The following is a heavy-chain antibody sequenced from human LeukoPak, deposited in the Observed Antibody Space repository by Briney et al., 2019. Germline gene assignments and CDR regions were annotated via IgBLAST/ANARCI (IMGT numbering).Heavy chain of an antibody. V-gene: IGHV7-4-1*02. D-gene: IGHD3-16*01. Sequence: GASVKVSCKASGYTFTTYAMNWVRQAPGQGLEWMGWINTHTGNPTYAQGFTGRFLFSLDTSVSTAYLQITSLKAEDTAVYFCARDGRWGGDYWGQGTLVTVSS. CDR1: GYTFTTYA. J-gene: IGHJ4*02. CDR2: INTHTGNP. CDR3: ARDGRWGGDY.